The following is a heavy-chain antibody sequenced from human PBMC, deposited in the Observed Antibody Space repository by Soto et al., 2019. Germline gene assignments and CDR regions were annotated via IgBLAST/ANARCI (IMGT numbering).Heavy chain of an antibody. V-gene: IGHV3-23*04. D-gene: IGHD3-3*01. CDR3: VRDRYTRSDFWSAFSSD. CDR1: GFTFSSSP. J-gene: IGHJ4*02. CDR2: IRNDGGSM. Sequence: EVQLVQSGGGWVQPGGSLRLSCAASGFTFSSSPMSWVRQVPGKGLEWISAIRNDGGSMYYVDSVKGRFTISRDNSKSTSNLRMKNLRAEDTATYYCVRDRYTRSDFWSAFSSDWGQGAQVIVSS.